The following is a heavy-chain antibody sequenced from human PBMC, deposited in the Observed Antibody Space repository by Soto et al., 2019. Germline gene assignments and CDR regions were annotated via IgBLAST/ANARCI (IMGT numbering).Heavy chain of an antibody. Sequence: ASVKVSCKASGYTFTGYYMHWVRQAPGQGLEWMGWFNPNSGGTNYAQKFQGRVTMTRDTSISTAYMELSRLRSDDTAVYYCARVIVGATTGDAFDIWGQGTMVTVSS. CDR1: GYTFTGYY. V-gene: IGHV1-2*02. J-gene: IGHJ3*02. CDR3: ARVIVGATTGDAFDI. D-gene: IGHD1-26*01. CDR2: FNPNSGGT.